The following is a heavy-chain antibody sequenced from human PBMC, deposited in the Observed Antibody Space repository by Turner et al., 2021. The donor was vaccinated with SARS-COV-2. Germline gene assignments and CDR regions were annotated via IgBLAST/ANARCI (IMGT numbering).Heavy chain of an antibody. Sequence: EVQLLECGGGLVQPGGSLRLSCAASGFTFSSYAMGWVRQAAGKGLEWVSVISGSGGGTYYADSVKGRFTISRDNSKNTLYLQMNSLRAEDTAVYYCASSSGYSGSWYLKHWGQGTLVTVSS. J-gene: IGHJ4*02. V-gene: IGHV3-23*01. D-gene: IGHD6-13*01. CDR2: ISGSGGGT. CDR3: ASSSGYSGSWYLKH. CDR1: GFTFSSYA.